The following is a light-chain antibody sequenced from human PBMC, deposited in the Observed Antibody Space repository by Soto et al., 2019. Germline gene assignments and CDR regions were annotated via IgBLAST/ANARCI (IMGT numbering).Light chain of an antibody. CDR1: QSVSSSY. V-gene: IGKV3-20*01. CDR3: QQYVSSPFT. Sequence: ESVLTQSPGTLSMSPGERATLSCMASQSVSSSYSAWYQQKPGQAPRRLIYGASRRATGIPDRFSGSGSGTDFTLPISRMEPEDFAVYYCQQYVSSPFTFGPGTKVDIK. CDR2: GAS. J-gene: IGKJ3*01.